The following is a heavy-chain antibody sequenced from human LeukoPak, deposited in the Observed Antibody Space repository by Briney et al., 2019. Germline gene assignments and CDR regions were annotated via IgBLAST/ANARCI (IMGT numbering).Heavy chain of an antibody. V-gene: IGHV4-4*09. J-gene: IGHJ6*03. CDR2: ICTSGNT. CDR3: ARLVDPTFGYYYYYMDT. CDR1: GGSIRSFY. Sequence: SETLSLTCTVSGGSIRSFYWSWIRQPPGKTLEWLGNICTSGNTNYNSSLKSRVASSVATSKNQVSLKLSSVTAADTAVYYCARLVDPTFGYYYYYMDTWGIGATVTVSS. D-gene: IGHD3-3*01.